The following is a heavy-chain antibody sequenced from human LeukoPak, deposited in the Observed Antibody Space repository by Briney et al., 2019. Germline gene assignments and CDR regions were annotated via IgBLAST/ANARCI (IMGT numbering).Heavy chain of an antibody. CDR3: TRDRYCSSNSCSIPYYGMDV. CDR2: INPSGGNT. Sequence: ASVKVSFKASGYTFTGYYMHWVRQAPGQGLEWMGIINPSGGNTSYAQKFQGRVTMTMDTSTSTVYMELSSLRPEATAVYYCTRDRYCSSNSCSIPYYGMDVWGQGTTVTVSS. J-gene: IGHJ6*02. V-gene: IGHV1-46*01. D-gene: IGHD2-2*01. CDR1: GYTFTGYY.